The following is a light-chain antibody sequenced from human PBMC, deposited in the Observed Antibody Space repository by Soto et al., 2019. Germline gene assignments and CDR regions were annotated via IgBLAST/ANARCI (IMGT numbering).Light chain of an antibody. V-gene: IGKV1-17*03. Sequence: DTQMTQSPSAMSASVGDRVTITCRASRDITNYVAWFQQKPGQVPKRLIYAASSLQRGVPSRFSGSGSGTEFTLTISSLQPEDFATYYCLQLNSSPRTFGQGTKLEIK. CDR1: RDITNY. CDR2: AAS. CDR3: LQLNSSPRT. J-gene: IGKJ2*01.